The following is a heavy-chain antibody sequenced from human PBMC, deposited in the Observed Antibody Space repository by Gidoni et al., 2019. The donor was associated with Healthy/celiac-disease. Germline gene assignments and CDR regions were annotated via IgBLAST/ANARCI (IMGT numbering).Heavy chain of an antibody. Sequence: QVQLAQSGAEVKKPGASVKVPCKASGYTFTSYYMHWVRQAPGQGLAWMGIINPSGGSTSYAQKFQGRVTVTRDTSTSTVYMELSSLRSEDTAVYYCARSFGFIGGSGSYYKGRNWFDPWGQGTLVTVSS. CDR1: GYTFTSYY. J-gene: IGHJ5*02. V-gene: IGHV1-46*01. CDR3: ARSFGFIGGSGSYYKGRNWFDP. D-gene: IGHD3-10*01. CDR2: INPSGGST.